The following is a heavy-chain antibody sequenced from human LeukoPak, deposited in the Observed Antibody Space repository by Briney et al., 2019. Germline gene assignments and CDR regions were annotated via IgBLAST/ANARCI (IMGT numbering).Heavy chain of an antibody. CDR2: INHSGST. Sequence: SETLSLTCAVYGGSFSGYYWSWIRQPPGKGLEWIGEINHSGSTNYNPSLKSRVTISVDTSKNQFSLKLGSVTAADTAVYYCARGSRHYDYVWGSYPNGTYFDYWGQGTLVTVSS. V-gene: IGHV4-34*01. D-gene: IGHD3-16*02. J-gene: IGHJ4*02. CDR3: ARGSRHYDYVWGSYPNGTYFDY. CDR1: GGSFSGYY.